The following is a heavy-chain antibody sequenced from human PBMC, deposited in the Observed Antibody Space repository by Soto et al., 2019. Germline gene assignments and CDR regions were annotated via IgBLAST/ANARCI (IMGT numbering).Heavy chain of an antibody. CDR2: IYSGGST. CDR1: GFTVSSNY. Sequence: EVQPVETGGGLIQPGGSLRLSCAASGFTVSSNYMSWVRQAPGKGLEWVSVIYSGGSTYYADSVKGRFTISRDNSKNTLYLQMNSLRAEDTAVYYCARAYYDSSGYYHNWFDPWGQGTLVTVSS. J-gene: IGHJ5*02. CDR3: ARAYYDSSGYYHNWFDP. V-gene: IGHV3-53*02. D-gene: IGHD3-22*01.